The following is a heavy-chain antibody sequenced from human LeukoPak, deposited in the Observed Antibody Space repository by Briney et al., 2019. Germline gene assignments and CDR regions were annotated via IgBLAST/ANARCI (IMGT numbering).Heavy chain of an antibody. V-gene: IGHV4-59*12. J-gene: IGHJ4*02. CDR2: AHYSGST. CDR3: AREIGYYYDSSGYPRFDY. CDR1: GASISGYY. Sequence: PSETLSLTCTVSGASISGYYWRWVRQPPGKGLEWIGYAHYSGSTNYNPSPKSRVTISVDTSKNQFSLKLSSVTAADTAVYYCAREIGYYYDSSGYPRFDYWGQGTLVTVSS. D-gene: IGHD3-22*01.